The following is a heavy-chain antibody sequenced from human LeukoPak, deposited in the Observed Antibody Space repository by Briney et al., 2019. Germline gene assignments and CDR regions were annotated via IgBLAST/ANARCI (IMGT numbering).Heavy chain of an antibody. Sequence: GGSLRLSCAASGFTFSSYAMHWVRQAPGKGLEWVSYISSSSSTIYYADSVKGRFTISRDNAKNSLYLQMNSLRAEDTAVYYCARDWGYYYDTPYYYGMDVWGQGTTVTVSS. CDR2: ISSSSSTI. D-gene: IGHD3-22*01. V-gene: IGHV3-48*01. CDR1: GFTFSSYA. CDR3: ARDWGYYYDTPYYYGMDV. J-gene: IGHJ6*02.